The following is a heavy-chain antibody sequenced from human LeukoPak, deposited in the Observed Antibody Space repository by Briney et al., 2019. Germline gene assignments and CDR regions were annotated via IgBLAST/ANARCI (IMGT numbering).Heavy chain of an antibody. CDR3: ARGAARRTVHFDY. J-gene: IGHJ4*02. V-gene: IGHV3-21*01. Sequence: GGSLRLSCAASGFTFSSYSMNWVRQAPGKGLEWVSSISSSSSYIYYADSVKGRFTISRDNAKNSLYLQMNSLRAEDTAVYYCARGAARRTVHFDYWGQGTLVTVSS. CDR1: GFTFSSYS. CDR2: ISSSSSYI. D-gene: IGHD6-6*01.